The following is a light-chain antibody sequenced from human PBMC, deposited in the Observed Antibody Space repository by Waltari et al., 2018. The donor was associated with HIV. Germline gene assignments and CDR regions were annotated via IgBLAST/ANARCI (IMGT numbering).Light chain of an antibody. CDR3: QVWDTTTDQWV. CDR2: DDN. Sequence: SYVLTQPPSVSVDPGETARITCGGTNIGSNSVQWYQQKPGQAPVLVIYDDNDRPSGIPERFAGSSSGNTATLTISRVEAGDEADYYCQVWDTTTDQWVFGGGTELAVL. J-gene: IGLJ3*02. CDR1: NIGSNS. V-gene: IGLV3-21*04.